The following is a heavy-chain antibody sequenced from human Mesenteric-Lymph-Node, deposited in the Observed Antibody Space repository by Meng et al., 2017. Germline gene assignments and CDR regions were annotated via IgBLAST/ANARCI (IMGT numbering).Heavy chain of an antibody. Sequence: SVKVSCKASGGTFNSYGFSWVRQAPGQGLEWMGGIIVIFGTVNYEQKFQGRVTITADKSTSTAYMELSSLRSEDTAVYYCARDSRGGVADYWGLGTVVTVSS. CDR1: GGTFNSYG. CDR2: IIVIFGTV. D-gene: IGHD3-16*01. V-gene: IGHV1-69*06. J-gene: IGHJ4*02. CDR3: ARDSRGGVADY.